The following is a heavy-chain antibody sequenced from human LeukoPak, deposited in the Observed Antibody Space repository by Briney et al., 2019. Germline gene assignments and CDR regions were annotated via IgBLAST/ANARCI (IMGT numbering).Heavy chain of an antibody. V-gene: IGHV4-34*01. D-gene: IGHD1-7*01. CDR3: ARDRRITGTTSNPTASFDY. CDR2: INHSGST. J-gene: IGHJ4*02. Sequence: SETLSLTCAVYGGSFSGYYWSWIRQPPGKGLEWIGEINHSGSTNYNPSLKSRVTISVDTSKNQFSLKLSSVTAADTAVYYCARDRRITGTTSNPTASFDYWGQGTLVTVSS. CDR1: GGSFSGYY.